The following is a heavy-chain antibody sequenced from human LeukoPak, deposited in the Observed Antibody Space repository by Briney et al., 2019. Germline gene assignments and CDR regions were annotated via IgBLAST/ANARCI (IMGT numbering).Heavy chain of an antibody. J-gene: IGHJ6*03. V-gene: IGHV3-23*01. D-gene: IGHD3-10*01. CDR3: AKGGAVSSKSITMIRGTRRYYYYMDV. CDR2: ISGSGAYT. CDR1: GFTFSSYA. Sequence: PGGSLRLSCAASGFTFSSYAMSWVRQAPGKGLESVLTISGSGAYTYYVDPGKGRFTISRDNSKNTLYLQVNSLRAEDTAVYYCAKGGAVSSKSITMIRGTRRYYYYMDVWGKGTTVTISS.